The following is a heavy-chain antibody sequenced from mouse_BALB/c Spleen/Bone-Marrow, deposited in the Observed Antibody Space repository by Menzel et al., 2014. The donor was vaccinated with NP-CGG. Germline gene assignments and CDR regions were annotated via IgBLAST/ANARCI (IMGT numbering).Heavy chain of an antibody. V-gene: IGHV1-69*02. CDR1: GYTFTSYW. CDR2: IYPSDSYT. Sequence: VQLVESGAELVRPGASVKPSCKASGYTFTSYWINWVKQRPGQGLEWIGNIYPSDSYTNYNQKFKDKATLTVDKSSSTAYMQLSSPTSEDSAVYYCTRSGGYYFDYWGQGTTLTVSS. J-gene: IGHJ2*01. CDR3: TRSGGYYFDY.